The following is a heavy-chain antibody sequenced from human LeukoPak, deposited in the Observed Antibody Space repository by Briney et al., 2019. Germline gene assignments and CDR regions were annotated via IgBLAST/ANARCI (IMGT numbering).Heavy chain of an antibody. V-gene: IGHV4-39*01. CDR2: IYYSGST. D-gene: IGHD5-12*01. CDR1: GGSISSSSYY. J-gene: IGHJ6*02. CDR3: ARRSSYSGYDSFYGMDV. Sequence: SETLSLTCTVSGGSISSSSYYWGWIRQPPGKGLEWIGSIYYSGSTYYNPSLKSRVTISVDTSKNQFSLKLSSVTAADTAVYYCARRSSYSGYDSFYGMDVWGQGTTVTVSS.